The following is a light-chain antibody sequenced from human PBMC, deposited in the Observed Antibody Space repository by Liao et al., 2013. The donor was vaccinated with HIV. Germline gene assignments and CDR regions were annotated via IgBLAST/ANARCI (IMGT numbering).Light chain of an antibody. CDR3: QAWDSSADVV. J-gene: IGLJ2*01. V-gene: IGLV3-21*01. CDR2: YDS. CDR1: SIGSKS. Sequence: SYELTQSPSVSVAPGKTATISCGGDSIGSKSVHWYQQRPGQAPVLVMSYDSDRPSGIPERFSGSYSGNTATLTISGTQAMDEADYFCQAWDSSADVVFGGGTKLTVL.